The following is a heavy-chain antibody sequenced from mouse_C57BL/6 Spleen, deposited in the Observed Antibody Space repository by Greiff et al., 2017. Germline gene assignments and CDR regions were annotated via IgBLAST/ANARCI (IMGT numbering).Heavy chain of an antibody. V-gene: IGHV2-5*01. J-gene: IGHJ3*01. CDR2: IWRGGST. CDR3: VHSNFAY. CDR1: GFSLTSYG. D-gene: IGHD2-5*01. Sequence: VQRVESGPGLVQPSQRLSITCTVSGFSLTSYGVHWVRQSPGKGLEWLGVIWRGGSTDYNEAFMSSLSITKDNSKSQVFFKMNRLQADDTAIYYCVHSNFAYWGQGTLVTVSA.